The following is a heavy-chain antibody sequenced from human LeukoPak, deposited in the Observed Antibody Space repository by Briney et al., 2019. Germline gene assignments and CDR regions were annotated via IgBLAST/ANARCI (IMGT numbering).Heavy chain of an antibody. D-gene: IGHD3-10*01. J-gene: IGHJ5*02. CDR3: AGGYGSGTYSA. V-gene: IGHV4-4*07. CDR2: TSTTVGT. Sequence: SETLSLTCTVSGASISSYYWSWTRQPAGKGLEWLGRTSTTVGTYYSPSLKSRVTMSIDTSKNQFSLRLTSVTAGVTAVYFCAGGYGSGTYSAWGQGTLVNVSS. CDR1: GASISSYY.